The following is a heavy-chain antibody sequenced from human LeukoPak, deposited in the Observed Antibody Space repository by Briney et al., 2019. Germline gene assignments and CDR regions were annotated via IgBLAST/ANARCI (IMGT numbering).Heavy chain of an antibody. V-gene: IGHV5-51*01. CDR3: ARHFRSQSARYCSSTSCSGFDP. CDR1: GYSFTSYW. CDR2: IYPGDSDT. J-gene: IGHJ5*02. Sequence: GESLKISCKGSGYSFTSYWIGWVRQMPGKGLEWMGIIYPGDSDTRYSSSFQGQVTISADKSISTAYLQWSSLKASDTAMYYCARHFRSQSARYCSSTSCSGFDPWGQGTLVTVSS. D-gene: IGHD2-2*01.